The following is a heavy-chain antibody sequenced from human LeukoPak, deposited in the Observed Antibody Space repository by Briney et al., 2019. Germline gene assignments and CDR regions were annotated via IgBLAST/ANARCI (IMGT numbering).Heavy chain of an antibody. J-gene: IGHJ5*02. CDR2: INPNSANT. V-gene: IGHV1-2*06. CDR3: ARDGAYSLSLIWLDP. Sequence: ASVKVSCKTSGYSFGGYYIHWVRQAPGQGLEWMGRINPNSANTKYAQKFQGRVTMTRDTSTNTVFMELSSLRSDDAAVYYCARDGAYSLSLIWLDPWGQGTLVSVSS. CDR1: GYSFGGYY. D-gene: IGHD5-18*01.